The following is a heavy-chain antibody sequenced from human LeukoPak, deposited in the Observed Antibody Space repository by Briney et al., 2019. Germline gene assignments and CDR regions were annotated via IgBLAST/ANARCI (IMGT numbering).Heavy chain of an antibody. D-gene: IGHD2-15*01. V-gene: IGHV4-59*08. CDR3: ARYYCPGGSCSHFDY. CDR2: IHYSGKT. CDR1: GDSITTYY. J-gene: IGHJ4*02. Sequence: SETLSLTCTVSGDSITTYYWSWIRQPPGEGLEWIGYIHYSGKTNCNPSLKSRVTISADTSKNQFSLKLTSVTAADTAVYYCARYYCPGGSCSHFDYWGQGTLVTVSS.